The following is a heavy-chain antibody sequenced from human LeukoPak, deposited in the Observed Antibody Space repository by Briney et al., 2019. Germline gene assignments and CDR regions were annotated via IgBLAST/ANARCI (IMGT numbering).Heavy chain of an antibody. CDR2: IYPGDSDT. CDR3: ARHSYDRTTTVTDH. Sequence: GESLRISCKGSGYSFTTYWIGWVRQMPGKGLEWMGLIYPGDSDTGYSPSFIGRVTISADKPIGTACLQWSSLKASDTTMYYCARHSYDRTTTVTDHWGQGTLVTVSS. J-gene: IGHJ4*02. V-gene: IGHV5-51*01. D-gene: IGHD4-17*01. CDR1: GYSFTTYW.